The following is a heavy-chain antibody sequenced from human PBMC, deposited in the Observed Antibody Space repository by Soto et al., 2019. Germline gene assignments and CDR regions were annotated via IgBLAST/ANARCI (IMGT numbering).Heavy chain of an antibody. CDR3: AKAYYDYDILTGYIYYYYMDV. V-gene: IGHV3-30*18. D-gene: IGHD3-9*01. CDR1: GFTFSSYG. J-gene: IGHJ6*03. Sequence: PGGSLRLSCAASGFTFSSYGMHWVRQAPGKGLEWVAVISYDGSNKYYADSVKGRFTISRDNSKNTLYLQMNSLRAEDTAVYYCAKAYYDYDILTGYIYYYYMDVWGKGTTVTVSS. CDR2: ISYDGSNK.